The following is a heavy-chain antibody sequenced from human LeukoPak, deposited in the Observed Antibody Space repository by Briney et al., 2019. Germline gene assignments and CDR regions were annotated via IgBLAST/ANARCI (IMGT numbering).Heavy chain of an antibody. V-gene: IGHV3-48*03. J-gene: IGHJ4*02. CDR3: VKDPNIN. Sequence: GESLRLSCAASGFPFINSEMNWVRQPPGKGLEWVSYISVSGASIYYADSVRGRFTISRDNAKNSLYLQMNSLTVEDTAIYYCVKDPNINWGQGTLVTVSS. D-gene: IGHD1-14*01. CDR2: ISVSGASI. CDR1: GFPFINSE.